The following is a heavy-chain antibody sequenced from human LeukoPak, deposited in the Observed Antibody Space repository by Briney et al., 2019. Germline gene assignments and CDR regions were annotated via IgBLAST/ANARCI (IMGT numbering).Heavy chain of an antibody. CDR2: ISNIGTTK. CDR3: ARRAGAYSHPYDY. V-gene: IGHV3-11*01. D-gene: IGHD4/OR15-4a*01. CDR1: GFTFSDYY. Sequence: GGSLRLSCAASGFTFSDYYMSWIRQAPGKGLEWVSFISNIGTTKSYADSVKGRFTISRDNSKNTLYLQMNSLRAEDTAVYYCARRAGAYSHPYDYWGQGTLVTVSS. J-gene: IGHJ4*02.